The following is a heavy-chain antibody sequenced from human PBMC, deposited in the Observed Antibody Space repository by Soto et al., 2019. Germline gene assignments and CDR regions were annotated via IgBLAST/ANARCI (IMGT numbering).Heavy chain of an antibody. CDR2: IIPIFGTA. V-gene: IGHV1-69*13. J-gene: IGHJ4*02. CDR1: GGTFSSYA. Sequence: SVKVSCKASGGTFSSYAISWVRQAPGQGLEWMGGIIPIFGTANYAQKFQGRVTITADESTSTAYMELSSLRSEDTAVYYCARGAREGVAGTYFDYWGQGTLVTVSS. D-gene: IGHD6-19*01. CDR3: ARGAREGVAGTYFDY.